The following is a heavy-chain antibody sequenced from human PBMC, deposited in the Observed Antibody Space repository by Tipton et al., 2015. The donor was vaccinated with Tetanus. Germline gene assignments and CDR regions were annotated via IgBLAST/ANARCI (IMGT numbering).Heavy chain of an antibody. J-gene: IGHJ3*02. V-gene: IGHV4-39*01. D-gene: IGHD3-22*01. CDR1: DESISSSSYY. Sequence: TLSLTCTVSDESISSSSYYWGWIRHHPGRGLEWIARISNSGTSYNNPSFRSRVTISVDTSKNQFSLKLNSVTAADTAVYYCARRGDYVFYYESSGYLWGAAFDIWGQGTMVSVSA. CDR3: ARRGDYVFYYESSGYLWGAAFDI. CDR2: ISNSGTS.